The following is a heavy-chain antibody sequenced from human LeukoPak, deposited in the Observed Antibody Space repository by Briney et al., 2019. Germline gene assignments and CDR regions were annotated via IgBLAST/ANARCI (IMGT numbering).Heavy chain of an antibody. Sequence: ASVKVSCKASGGTFSSYAISWVRQAPGQGLEWMGRIIPIFGIANYAQKFQGRVTITADKSTSTAYMELSSLRSEDTAVYYCATIGYCSSTSCLEFDYWGQGTLVTVSS. CDR2: IIPIFGIA. V-gene: IGHV1-69*04. J-gene: IGHJ4*02. D-gene: IGHD2-2*01. CDR1: GGTFSSYA. CDR3: ATIGYCSSTSCLEFDY.